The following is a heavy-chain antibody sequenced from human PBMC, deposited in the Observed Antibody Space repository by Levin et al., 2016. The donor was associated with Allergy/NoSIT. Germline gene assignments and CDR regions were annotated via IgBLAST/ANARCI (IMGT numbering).Heavy chain of an antibody. CDR1: GFTVSSNY. V-gene: IGHV3-66*02. CDR2: IYSGGST. Sequence: GESLKISCAASGFTVSSNYMSWVRQAPGKGLEWVSVIYSGGSTYYADSVKGRFTISRDNSKNTLYLQMNSLRAEDTAVYYCARDRREDFWSGSYYYYGMDVWGQGTTVTVSS. CDR3: ARDRREDFWSGSYYYYGMDV. J-gene: IGHJ6*02. D-gene: IGHD3-3*01.